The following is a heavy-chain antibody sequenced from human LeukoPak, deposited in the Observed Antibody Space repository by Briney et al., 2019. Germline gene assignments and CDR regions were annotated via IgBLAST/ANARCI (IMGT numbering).Heavy chain of an antibody. Sequence: GGSLRLSCAASGFTFSSYAMSWVRQAPGKGLEWVSGITSGGHTNYADSVKGRFTISRDDSKNTLYLQMNSLRAEDTAVYYCTKKPITYYYDSSGFYFDHWGQGTLVTVSS. CDR3: TKKPITYYYDSSGFYFDH. V-gene: IGHV3-23*01. CDR2: ITSGGHT. D-gene: IGHD3-22*01. CDR1: GFTFSSYA. J-gene: IGHJ4*02.